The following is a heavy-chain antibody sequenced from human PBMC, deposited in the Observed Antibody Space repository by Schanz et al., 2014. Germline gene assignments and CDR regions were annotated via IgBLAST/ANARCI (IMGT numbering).Heavy chain of an antibody. CDR1: GFTFRGHA. J-gene: IGHJ3*01. D-gene: IGHD3-16*01. CDR3: TRDRGALINHNDALDL. CDR2: TSTDGTKT. Sequence: QVQLVESGGCVVQPGPSLRLSCAASGFTFRGHAMHWVRQAPGQGLEKVAVTSTDGTKTYYAASVRGRFTISRDNSKNTVYLQMNSLRSEDTAVYYCTRDRGALINHNDALDLWGQGTMVSVSS. V-gene: IGHV3-30*04.